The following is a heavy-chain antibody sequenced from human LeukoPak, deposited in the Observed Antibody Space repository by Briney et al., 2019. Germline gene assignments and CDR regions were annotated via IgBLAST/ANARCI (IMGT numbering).Heavy chain of an antibody. V-gene: IGHV3-11*01. Sequence: GGSLRLSCATSGFTFSDYHMSWIRQAPGKGLEWVLDISESGDAKIYTDSVKGRFTISRDNGKKSMYLQMNSLRAEDTAVYYCARRTYSNYFFDYWGQGTLVTVSS. CDR2: ISESGDAK. CDR1: GFTFSDYH. D-gene: IGHD4-11*01. CDR3: ARRTYSNYFFDY. J-gene: IGHJ4*02.